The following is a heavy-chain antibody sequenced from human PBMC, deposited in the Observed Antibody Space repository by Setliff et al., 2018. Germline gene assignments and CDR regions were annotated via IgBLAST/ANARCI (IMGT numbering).Heavy chain of an antibody. D-gene: IGHD5-18*01. Sequence: GGSLRLSCTASGLTFGDYAMDWVRQAPGKGLEWVGYIRSKAYGEKYYVASVKGRFTISRDNAKNSLYLQMNSLNADDTAVYYCARDPDTSSKVDVWGRGTLVTVSS. CDR2: IRSKAYGEK. CDR3: ARDPDTSSKVDV. CDR1: GLTFGDYA. V-gene: IGHV3-7*03. J-gene: IGHJ2*01.